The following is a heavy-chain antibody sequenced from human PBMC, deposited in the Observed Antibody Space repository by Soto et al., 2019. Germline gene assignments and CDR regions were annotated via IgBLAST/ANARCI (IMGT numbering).Heavy chain of an antibody. J-gene: IGHJ5*02. V-gene: IGHV3-23*01. D-gene: IGHD6-13*01. CDR2: ISGSGGST. Sequence: GGSLRLSCAASGFTFSSYAMSWVRQAPGKGLEWVSAISGSGGSTYYADSVKGRFTISRDNSKNTLYLQMNSLRAEDTAVYYCAKDSSSWYYGDRYNWFDPWGQGTLVTVSS. CDR1: GFTFSSYA. CDR3: AKDSSSWYYGDRYNWFDP.